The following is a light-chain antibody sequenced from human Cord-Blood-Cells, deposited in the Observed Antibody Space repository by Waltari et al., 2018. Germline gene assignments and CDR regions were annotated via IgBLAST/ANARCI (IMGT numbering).Light chain of an antibody. Sequence: EIVLPQSPATLSLSPGERATLSCRAGQSVSSYLAWYQQKPGQAPRLLIYDASNRATGIPARFSGSWSATDFTLTISSLEPEDFAVYYCQQRSNWLTFGGGTKVEIK. V-gene: IGKV3-11*01. J-gene: IGKJ4*01. CDR2: DAS. CDR3: QQRSNWLT. CDR1: QSVSSY.